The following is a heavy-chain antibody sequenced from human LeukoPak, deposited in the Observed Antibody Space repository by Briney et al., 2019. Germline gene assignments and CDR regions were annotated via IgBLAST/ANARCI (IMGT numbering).Heavy chain of an antibody. CDR1: GYTFTGYY. D-gene: IGHD3-22*01. J-gene: IGHJ4*02. Sequence: ASVKVSCKASGYTFTGYYLHWVRQAPGQGLEWVGWINPSSGGTNYAQKFQGRVTMTRDTSISTAYMEVTRLRSDDTAVYYCASGFSSSYSYDSSGSYFDYWGQGTLVTVSS. CDR3: ASGFSSSYSYDSSGSYFDY. CDR2: INPSSGGT. V-gene: IGHV1-2*02.